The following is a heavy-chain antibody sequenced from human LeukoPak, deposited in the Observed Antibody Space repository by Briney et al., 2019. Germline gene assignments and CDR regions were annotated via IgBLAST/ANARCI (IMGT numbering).Heavy chain of an antibody. D-gene: IGHD6-13*01. J-gene: IGHJ4*02. CDR3: AREGRGYRGYSSSCPFDY. V-gene: IGHV4-34*01. CDR2: INHSGST. Sequence: SETLSLTCAVYGGSFSGYYWSWIRQPPGKGLEWIGEINHSGSTNYNPSLKNRVTISVDTSKNQFSLKLSSVTAVDTAVYYCAREGRGYRGYSSSCPFDYWGQGTLVTVSS. CDR1: GGSFSGYY.